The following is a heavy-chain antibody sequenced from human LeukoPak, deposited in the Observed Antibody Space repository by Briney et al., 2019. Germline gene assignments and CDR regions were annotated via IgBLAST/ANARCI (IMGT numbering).Heavy chain of an antibody. Sequence: ASVKVSCKASGYTFTGYYMHWVRQAPGQGLEWMGRINPNSGGTNYAQKFQGRVTMTRDTSISTAYMELSRLRSDDTAVYYCARDPFTYYYDSSGYSGYWDQGTLVTVSS. CDR2: INPNSGGT. CDR3: ARDPFTYYYDSSGYSGY. V-gene: IGHV1-2*06. D-gene: IGHD3-22*01. CDR1: GYTFTGYY. J-gene: IGHJ4*02.